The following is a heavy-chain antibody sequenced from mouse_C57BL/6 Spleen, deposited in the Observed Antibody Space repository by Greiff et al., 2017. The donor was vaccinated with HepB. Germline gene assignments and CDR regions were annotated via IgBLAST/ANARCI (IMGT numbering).Heavy chain of an antibody. D-gene: IGHD2-3*01. CDR2: ISYSGST. CDR1: GYSITSDY. V-gene: IGHV3-8*01. CDR3: AKGSYDGYYQFAY. J-gene: IGHJ3*01. Sequence: EVMLVESGPGLAKPSQTLSLTCSVTGYSITSDYWNWIRKFPGNKLEYMGYISYSGSTYYNPSLKSRISITRDTSKNQYYLQLNSVTTEDTATYYCAKGSYDGYYQFAYWGQGTLVTVSA.